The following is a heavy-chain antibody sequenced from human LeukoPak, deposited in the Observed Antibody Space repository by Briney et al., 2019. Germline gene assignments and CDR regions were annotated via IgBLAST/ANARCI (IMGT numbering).Heavy chain of an antibody. CDR2: ISAYNGNT. Sequence: ASVKVSCKASGYTFTSYGISWVRQAPGQGLEWMGWISAYNGNTNYAQRLQGRVTMTTDTSTSTAYMELRSLRSDDTAVYYCARDFPLVVGATTDYFDYWGQGTLVTVSS. D-gene: IGHD1-26*01. V-gene: IGHV1-18*01. CDR3: ARDFPLVVGATTDYFDY. CDR1: GYTFTSYG. J-gene: IGHJ4*02.